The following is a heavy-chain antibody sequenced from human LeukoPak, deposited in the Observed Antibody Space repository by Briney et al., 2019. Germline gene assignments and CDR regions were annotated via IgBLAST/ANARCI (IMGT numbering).Heavy chain of an antibody. CDR2: ISSDGRTI. V-gene: IGHV3-74*01. CDR3: GREDRIVLGNDALDI. J-gene: IGHJ3*02. CDR1: GFTVSGYW. D-gene: IGHD2-8*01. Sequence: GGSLRLSCAASGFTVSGYWMNWVRQAPGKGLVWASRISSDGRTISYADSVKGRFTISRDNAKNTLYLQMNSLRGEDTAVYYCGREDRIVLGNDALDIWGQGTMVTVSS.